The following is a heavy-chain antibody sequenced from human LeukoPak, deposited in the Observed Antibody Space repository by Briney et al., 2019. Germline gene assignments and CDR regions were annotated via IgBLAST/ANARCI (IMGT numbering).Heavy chain of an antibody. D-gene: IGHD6-13*01. CDR2: INHSGST. CDR1: GESFSGYY. Sequence: KPSETLSLTYAVYGESFSGYYWSWIRQPPGKGLEGIGEINHSGSTNYNPSLKSRVTISVDTSKNQFSLKLGSVTAADTAVYYCARVGDQYSSSPLNYFDYWGQGTLVTVSS. V-gene: IGHV4-34*01. CDR3: ARVGDQYSSSPLNYFDY. J-gene: IGHJ4*02.